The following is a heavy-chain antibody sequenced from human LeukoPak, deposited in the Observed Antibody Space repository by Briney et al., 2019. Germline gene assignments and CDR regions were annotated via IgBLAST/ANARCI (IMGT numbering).Heavy chain of an antibody. CDR1: GGSFSGYY. J-gene: IGHJ4*02. Sequence: SGTLSLTCAVYGGSFSGYYWSWIRQPPGKGLEWIGEINHSGSTNYNPSLKSRVTISVDKSKNQFSLKLSSVTAADTAVYYCHIAVAGIGYWGQGTLVTVSS. CDR2: INHSGST. V-gene: IGHV4-34*03. D-gene: IGHD6-19*01. CDR3: HIAVAGIGY.